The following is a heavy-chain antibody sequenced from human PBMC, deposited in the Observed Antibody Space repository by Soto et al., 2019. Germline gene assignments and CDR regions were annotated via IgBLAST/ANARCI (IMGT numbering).Heavy chain of an antibody. Sequence: ASVKVSCKASGYTFTGYYMHWVRQAPGQGLEWMGWINPNSGGTNYAQKFQGWVTMTRDTSISTAYMELSRPRSDDTAVYYCARARRYCSGGSCYAKYYFDYWGQGTLVTVSA. CDR2: INPNSGGT. CDR3: ARARRYCSGGSCYAKYYFDY. CDR1: GYTFTGYY. J-gene: IGHJ4*02. D-gene: IGHD2-15*01. V-gene: IGHV1-2*04.